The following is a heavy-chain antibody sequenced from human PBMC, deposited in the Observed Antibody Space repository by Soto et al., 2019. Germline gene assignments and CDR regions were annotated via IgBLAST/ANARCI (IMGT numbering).Heavy chain of an antibody. Sequence: EVQLVESGGGLVKPGRSLRLSCTASGFTFGDYAMSWFRQAPGKGLEWVGFIRSKAYGGTTEYAASVKGRFTISRDDSKSIAYLQMNSLKTEDTAVYYCSEYYYDSSGYYDWGQGTLVTVSS. V-gene: IGHV3-49*05. CDR3: SEYYYDSSGYYD. CDR1: GFTFGDYA. J-gene: IGHJ4*02. CDR2: IRSKAYGGTT. D-gene: IGHD3-22*01.